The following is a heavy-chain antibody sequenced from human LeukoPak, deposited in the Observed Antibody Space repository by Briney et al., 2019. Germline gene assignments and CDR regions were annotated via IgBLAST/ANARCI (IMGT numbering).Heavy chain of an antibody. CDR1: GFTFSDYY. CDR2: ISSSGSTI. D-gene: IGHD6-13*01. V-gene: IGHV3-11*01. Sequence: PGGSLRLSCAASGFTFSDYYMSWIRQAPGKGLEWVSYISSSGSTIYYADSVKGRFTISRDKAKNSLYLQMNSLRAEDTAVYYCARIDSSSWYVDYWGQGTLVTVSS. J-gene: IGHJ4*02. CDR3: ARIDSSSWYVDY.